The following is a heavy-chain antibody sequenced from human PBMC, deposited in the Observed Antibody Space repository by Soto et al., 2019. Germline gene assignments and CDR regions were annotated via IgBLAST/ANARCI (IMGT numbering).Heavy chain of an antibody. CDR2: IIPIFGTA. Sequence: ASVKVSCKASGGTFSSYAISWVRQAPGQGLEWMGGIIPIFGTANYAQKFQGRVTITADESTSTAYMELSSLRSEDTAVYYCARVPLNVDLNWFDPWGQGTLVTVSS. V-gene: IGHV1-69*13. CDR1: GGTFSSYA. D-gene: IGHD5-12*01. J-gene: IGHJ5*02. CDR3: ARVPLNVDLNWFDP.